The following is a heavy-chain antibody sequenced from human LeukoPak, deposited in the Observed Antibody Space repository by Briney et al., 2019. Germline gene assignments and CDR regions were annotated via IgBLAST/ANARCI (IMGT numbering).Heavy chain of an antibody. J-gene: IGHJ4*02. CDR1: GYTFTSYG. Sequence: ASVKVSCKASGYTFTSYGISWVRQAPGQGLEWMGWISAYNGNTNYAQKLQGRVTMTTDTSTSTAYMELRSLRSDDTAVYYCARAYDSSGRGVNYYFDYWGQGTLVTVSS. D-gene: IGHD3-22*01. CDR3: ARAYDSSGRGVNYYFDY. V-gene: IGHV1-18*01. CDR2: ISAYNGNT.